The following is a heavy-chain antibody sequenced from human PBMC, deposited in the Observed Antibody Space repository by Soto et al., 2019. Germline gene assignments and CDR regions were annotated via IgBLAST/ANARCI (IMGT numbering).Heavy chain of an antibody. CDR3: ARARDSGSYSYNNWFDP. Sequence: ASVKVSCKASGYTFTSYGISWVRQAPGQGLEWMGWISAYNGNTNYAQKLQGRVTMTTDTSTSTAYMELRSLRSDDTAVYYCARARDSGSYSYNNWFDPWGQGTLVTSPQ. D-gene: IGHD1-26*01. V-gene: IGHV1-18*01. CDR2: ISAYNGNT. CDR1: GYTFTSYG. J-gene: IGHJ5*02.